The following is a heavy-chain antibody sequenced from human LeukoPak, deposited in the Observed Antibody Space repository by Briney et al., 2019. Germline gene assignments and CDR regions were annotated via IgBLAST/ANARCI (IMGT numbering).Heavy chain of an antibody. CDR1: GFTSSRDA. CDR3: AKDCGGDCYNSFDY. D-gene: IGHD2-21*02. V-gene: IGHV3-23*01. J-gene: IGHJ4*02. CDR2: ISGSGGST. Sequence: GGSLRLSCAASGFTSSRDAMSSVRQAPGKGVEWVSAISGSGGSTYYADSVKGRFTISRDNSKNTLYLQMNSLRAEDTAVYYCAKDCGGDCYNSFDYWGQGTLVTVSS.